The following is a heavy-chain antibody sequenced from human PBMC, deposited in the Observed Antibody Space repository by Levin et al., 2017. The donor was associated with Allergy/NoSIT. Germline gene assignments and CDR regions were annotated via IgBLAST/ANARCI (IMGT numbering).Heavy chain of an antibody. Sequence: GGSLRLSCAASGFTFSSYSMNWVRQAPGKGLEWVSSISSSSSYIYYADSVKGRFTISRDNAKNSLYLQMNSLRAEDTAVYYCARDHPGMAGMDVWGQGTTVTVSS. J-gene: IGHJ6*02. CDR2: ISSSSSYI. D-gene: IGHD5-24*01. CDR1: GFTFSSYS. V-gene: IGHV3-21*01. CDR3: ARDHPGMAGMDV.